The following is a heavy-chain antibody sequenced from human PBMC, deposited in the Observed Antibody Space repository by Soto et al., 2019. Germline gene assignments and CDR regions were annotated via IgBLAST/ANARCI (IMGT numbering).Heavy chain of an antibody. CDR2: IYSGGST. V-gene: IGHV3-53*02. CDR3: ARDPPATRHGMDV. Sequence: VQLVETGGGLIQPGGSLRLSCAASGFTVSSNYMSWVRQAPGKGLEWVSVIYSGGSTYYADSVRGRFTISRDNSKNTLYLQRKGLRAEDTAVYYCARDPPATRHGMDVWGQGTTVTVSS. CDR1: GFTVSSNY. J-gene: IGHJ6*02.